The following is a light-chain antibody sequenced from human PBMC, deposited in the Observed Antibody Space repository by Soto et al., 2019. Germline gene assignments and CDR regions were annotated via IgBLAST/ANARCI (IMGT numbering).Light chain of an antibody. CDR2: AAS. J-gene: IGKJ5*01. Sequence: DIQVTQSPYSLSASVGDRVTITCRASQGISSYLAWYQQKPGKAPKLLIYAASTLQSGVPSRFSGSGSGTEFTLTISSLQPEDFATYYCQQLNSYPWITCGLGTR. V-gene: IGKV1-9*01. CDR1: QGISSY. CDR3: QQLNSYPWIT.